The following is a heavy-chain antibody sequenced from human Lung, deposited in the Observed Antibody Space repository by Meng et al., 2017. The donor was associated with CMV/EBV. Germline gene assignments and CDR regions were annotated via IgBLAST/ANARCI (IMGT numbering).Heavy chain of an antibody. CDR2: ISFDGSNK. D-gene: IGHD6-25*01. CDR1: GFTFSTYA. CDR3: VRDGQAGAKGLDY. V-gene: IGHV3-30*04. J-gene: IGHJ4*01. Sequence: GGSLRLSCAASGFTFSTYAMHWVRQAPGKGLEWVAVISFDGSNKYYADSVRGRSIISRDNPNNTVSLQMNSLRVEDTALYYCVRDGQAGAKGLDYWGHGTLVTVSS.